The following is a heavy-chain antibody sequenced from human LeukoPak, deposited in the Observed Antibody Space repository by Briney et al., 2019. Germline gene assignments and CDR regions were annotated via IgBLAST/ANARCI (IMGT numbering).Heavy chain of an antibody. CDR2: ISTSSSYI. Sequence: GGSLRLSCAASGFIFSSYSMNWVRQAPGKGLEWVSSISTSSSYIYYADSVKGRFTISRDNAKNSLYLQMNSLRAEDTALYYCATQGDGYNAFFDYWGQGTLVTVSS. J-gene: IGHJ4*02. V-gene: IGHV3-21*01. D-gene: IGHD5-24*01. CDR1: GFIFSSYS. CDR3: ATQGDGYNAFFDY.